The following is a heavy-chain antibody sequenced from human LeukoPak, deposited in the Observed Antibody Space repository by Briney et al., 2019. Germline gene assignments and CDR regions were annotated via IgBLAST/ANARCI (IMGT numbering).Heavy chain of an antibody. V-gene: IGHV4-39*01. CDR2: IYYSGLT. D-gene: IGHD3-10*01. J-gene: IGHJ4*02. CDR3: ERLNRYNGTYYYPSFDH. Sequence: SETLSLTCTVSGASISGDTYYWAWIRQPPGKGLEWIGSIYYSGLTYYNLSLKSRVTMSVDTARRQFSLQLGSLTAADTAVYYCERLNRYNGTYYYPSFDHWGQGILVTVSS. CDR1: GASISGDTYY.